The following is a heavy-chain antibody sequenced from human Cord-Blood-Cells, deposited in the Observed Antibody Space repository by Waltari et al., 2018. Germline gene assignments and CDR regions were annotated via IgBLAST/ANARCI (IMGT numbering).Heavy chain of an antibody. J-gene: IGHJ3*02. D-gene: IGHD1-20*01. CDR2: INPIFGTE. CDR3: ARGGGGDHNWDDAFDI. Sequence: VQLVQSGAEVKKPGSSVKVSCKASGGTFSSYAISWVRQAPGQGLEWMGGINPIFGTENYAQKFQGRVTITADKSTSTAYMELSSLRSEDTAVYYCARGGGGDHNWDDAFDIWGQGTMVTVSS. CDR1: GGTFSSYA. V-gene: IGHV1-69*06.